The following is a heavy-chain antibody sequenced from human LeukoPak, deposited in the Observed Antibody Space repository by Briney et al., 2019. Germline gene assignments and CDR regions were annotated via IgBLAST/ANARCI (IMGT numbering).Heavy chain of an antibody. Sequence: ASVKVSCKASGYTFTSYDINWVRRATGQGREWMGWMNPNSGNTGYAQKFQGRVTMTRNTSISTAYMELSSLRSEDTAVYYCAVSTFIEYSSSWYYYYYMDVWGKGTTVTVSS. CDR2: MNPNSGNT. V-gene: IGHV1-8*01. CDR3: AVSTFIEYSSSWYYYYYMDV. J-gene: IGHJ6*03. D-gene: IGHD6-6*01. CDR1: GYTFTSYD.